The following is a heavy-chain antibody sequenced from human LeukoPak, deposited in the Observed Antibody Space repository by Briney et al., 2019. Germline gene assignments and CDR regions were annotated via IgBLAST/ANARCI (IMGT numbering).Heavy chain of an antibody. Sequence: SETLSLTCTVSGGSISSYYWSWIRQPPGKGLEWIGYIYYSGSTNYNPSLKSRVTISVDTSKNQFSLKLSSVTAADTAVYYCAREVVPAAISAFDIWGQGTMVTVSS. J-gene: IGHJ3*02. D-gene: IGHD2-2*02. CDR2: IYYSGST. CDR3: AREVVPAAISAFDI. V-gene: IGHV4-59*01. CDR1: GGSISSYY.